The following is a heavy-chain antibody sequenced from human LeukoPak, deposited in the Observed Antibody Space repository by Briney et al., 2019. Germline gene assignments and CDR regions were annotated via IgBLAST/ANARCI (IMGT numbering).Heavy chain of an antibody. D-gene: IGHD3-22*01. J-gene: IGHJ4*02. Sequence: GESLKISCKGSGYSFTTYWIGWVRQMPGKGLEWMGIIYPGDSDTRYSPSFQGQVTISADKSISTAYLQWSSLKASDTAMYYCARRGYYYDSSGYYYLDYWGQGTLVTVSS. V-gene: IGHV5-51*01. CDR1: GYSFTTYW. CDR3: ARRGYYYDSSGYYYLDY. CDR2: IYPGDSDT.